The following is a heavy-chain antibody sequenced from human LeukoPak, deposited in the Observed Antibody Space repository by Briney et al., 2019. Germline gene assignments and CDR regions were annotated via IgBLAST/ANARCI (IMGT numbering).Heavy chain of an antibody. Sequence: AGGSPRLSCAASGFTFSSYSMNWVRQAPGKGLEWVSSISSSSSYIYYADSVKGRFTISRDNAKNSLYLQMNSLRAEDTAVYYCARDTGYCSSTSCYTRFDPWGQGTLVTVSS. V-gene: IGHV3-21*01. CDR2: ISSSSSYI. CDR3: ARDTGYCSSTSCYTRFDP. D-gene: IGHD2-2*02. J-gene: IGHJ5*02. CDR1: GFTFSSYS.